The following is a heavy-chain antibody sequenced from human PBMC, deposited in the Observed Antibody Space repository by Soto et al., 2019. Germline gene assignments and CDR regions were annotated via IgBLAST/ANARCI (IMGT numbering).Heavy chain of an antibody. J-gene: IGHJ4*02. Sequence: SVKVSCKASGGTFSSYAISWVRQAPGQGLEWMGGIIPIFGTANYAQKFQGRVTITADESTSTAYMELSSLRSEDTAVYYCARGGGYNWNDRFDYWGQGILVTVSS. CDR1: GGTFSSYA. CDR3: ARGGGYNWNDRFDY. V-gene: IGHV1-69*13. CDR2: IIPIFGTA. D-gene: IGHD1-20*01.